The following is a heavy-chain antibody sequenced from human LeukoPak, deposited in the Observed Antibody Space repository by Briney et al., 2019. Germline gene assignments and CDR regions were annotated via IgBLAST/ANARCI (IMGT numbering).Heavy chain of an antibody. J-gene: IGHJ4*02. Sequence: GSSVKVSCKASGGTFSSYAISWVRQAPGQGLEWMGGIIPIFGTANYAQKFQGRVTITADESTSTAYMELSSLRSEDTAVYYCASAGGDSRSPLPFYYWGQGTLVTVSS. V-gene: IGHV1-69*01. CDR2: IIPIFGTA. CDR1: GGTFSSYA. CDR3: ASAGGDSRSPLPFYY. D-gene: IGHD3-22*01.